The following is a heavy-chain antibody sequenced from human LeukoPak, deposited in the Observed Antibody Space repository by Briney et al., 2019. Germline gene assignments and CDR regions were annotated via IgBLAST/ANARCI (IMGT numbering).Heavy chain of an antibody. CDR2: ISLYKGNT. Sequence: ASVKVSCKSSGYTFTNYGITWVRQAPGQGLEWMGWISLYKGNTNYAQKVQGRVTMTTDTSTSTVYMELRSLRSDGTAVYYCATEGGWGPTDYGDNVYWGQGTLVTVSS. D-gene: IGHD4-17*01. J-gene: IGHJ4*02. CDR1: GYTFTNYG. CDR3: ATEGGWGPTDYGDNVY. V-gene: IGHV1-18*01.